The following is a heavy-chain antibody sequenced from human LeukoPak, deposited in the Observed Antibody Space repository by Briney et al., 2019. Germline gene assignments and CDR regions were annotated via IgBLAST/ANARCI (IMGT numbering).Heavy chain of an antibody. CDR1: GGTFSSYA. J-gene: IGHJ6*02. V-gene: IGHV1-69*13. CDR2: IIPIFGTA. Sequence: ASVKVSCKASGGTFSSYAISWVRQAPGQGLEWMGGIIPIFGTANYAQKFQGRVTITADESTSTAYMELSSLRSEDTAVYYCARVKSPIAARPTKPYYYGMDVWGQGTTVTVSS. CDR3: ARVKSPIAARPTKPYYYGMDV. D-gene: IGHD6-6*01.